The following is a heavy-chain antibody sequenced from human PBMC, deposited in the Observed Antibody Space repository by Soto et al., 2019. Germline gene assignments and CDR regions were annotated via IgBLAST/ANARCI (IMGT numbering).Heavy chain of an antibody. Sequence: PSETLSLTCAVSGGSWSWIRQPPGKGLEWIGYIYHSGSTYYNPSLKSRVTISVDRSKSQFSLKLSSVTAADTAVYHCARVWGYSYGLASDIWGQGTMVTVSS. J-gene: IGHJ3*02. CDR3: ARVWGYSYGLASDI. D-gene: IGHD5-18*01. V-gene: IGHV4-30-2*01. CDR1: GGS. CDR2: IYHSGST.